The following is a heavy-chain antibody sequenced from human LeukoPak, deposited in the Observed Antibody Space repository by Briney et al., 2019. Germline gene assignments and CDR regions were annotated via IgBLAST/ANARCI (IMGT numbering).Heavy chain of an antibody. CDR1: GFPFSNYW. CDR3: ARDDSYGSSLGMDV. CDR2: IKYDGSEI. V-gene: IGHV3-7*01. J-gene: IGHJ6*02. D-gene: IGHD5-18*01. Sequence: GGSLRLSRAASGFPFSNYWMTWVRQAPGKGLEWVEWVANIKYDGSEIYYIDSVKGRFTISRDNAKNSLYLQMNSLRVEDTAIYYCARDDSYGSSLGMDVWSQGTTVTVSS.